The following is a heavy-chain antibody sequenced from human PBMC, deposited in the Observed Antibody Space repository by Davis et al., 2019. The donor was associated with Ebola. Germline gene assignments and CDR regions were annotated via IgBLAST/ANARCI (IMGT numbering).Heavy chain of an antibody. V-gene: IGHV1-24*01. D-gene: IGHD1-14*01. CDR2: FDPEDGEA. CDR1: GYTLTELS. CDR3: TIGGTTGGFDY. J-gene: IGHJ4*02. Sequence: AASVKVSCKVSGYTLTELSMHWVRQAPGKGLEWMGSFDPEDGEAIYAQKFHGRVTMTEDTSTDTAYMELRGLRSEDTAVYYCTIGGTTGGFDYWGQGTLVTVSS.